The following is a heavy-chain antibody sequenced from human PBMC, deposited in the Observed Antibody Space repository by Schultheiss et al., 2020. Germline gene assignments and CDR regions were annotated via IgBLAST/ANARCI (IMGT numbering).Heavy chain of an antibody. V-gene: IGHV2-5*08. J-gene: IGHJ4*02. CDR2: IYWNDDK. CDR1: RFSLSTSGMC. D-gene: IGHD7-27*01. CDR3: AHRTGDGYFDY. Sequence: SGPTLVKPTQTLTLTCTFSRFSLSTSGMCVSWIRQPPGKALEWLALIYWNDDKRYSPSLKSRITITKDTSRNQVVLTMTNMDPVDTATYYCAHRTGDGYFDYWGQGTRVTVAS.